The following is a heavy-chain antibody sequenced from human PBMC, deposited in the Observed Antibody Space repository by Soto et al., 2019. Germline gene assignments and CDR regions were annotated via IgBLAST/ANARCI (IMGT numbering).Heavy chain of an antibody. CDR2: IYYSGST. J-gene: IGHJ6*02. CDR1: GGSISSSSYS. Sequence: SETLSLTCTVSGGSISSSSYSWGWIRQPPGKGPEWIGYIYYSGSTYYNPSLKSRVTISVDTSKNQFSLKLSSVTAADTAMYYCARLGGYCSGTSCYGYYGMDVWAQGTTVTVSS. CDR3: ARLGGYCSGTSCYGYYGMDV. D-gene: IGHD2-2*01. V-gene: IGHV4-39*01.